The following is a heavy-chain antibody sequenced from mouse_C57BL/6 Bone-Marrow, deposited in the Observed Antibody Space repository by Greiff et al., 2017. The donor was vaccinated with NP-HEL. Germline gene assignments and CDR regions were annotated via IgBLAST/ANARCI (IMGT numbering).Heavy chain of an antibody. D-gene: IGHD2-1*01. J-gene: IGHJ1*03. CDR3: ARHGGNGNYKGANWYFDV. CDR1: GFTFSSYG. CDR2: ISSGGSYT. V-gene: IGHV5-6*01. Sequence: EVQRVESGGDLVKPGGSLKLSCAASGFTFSSYGMSWVRQTPDKRLEWVATISSGGSYTYYPDSVKGRFTISRDNAKNTLYLQMSSLKSEDTAMYYCARHGGNGNYKGANWYFDVWGTGTTVTVSS.